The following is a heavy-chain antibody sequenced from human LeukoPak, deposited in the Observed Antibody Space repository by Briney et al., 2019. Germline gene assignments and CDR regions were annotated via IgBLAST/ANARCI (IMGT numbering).Heavy chain of an antibody. Sequence: GGSLRLSCAASGFTVSSNYMNWVRQAPGKGLEWVSVIYSGGSTYYADSVKGRFTISRDNSKNTLYIQMNSLRAEDTAVYYCARDQGYSRAFDIWGQGTMVTVSS. V-gene: IGHV3-66*01. J-gene: IGHJ3*02. CDR1: GFTVSSNY. CDR3: ARDQGYSRAFDI. D-gene: IGHD2-21*01. CDR2: IYSGGST.